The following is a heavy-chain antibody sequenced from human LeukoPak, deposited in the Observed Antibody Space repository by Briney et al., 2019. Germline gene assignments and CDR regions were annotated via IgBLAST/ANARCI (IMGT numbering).Heavy chain of an antibody. J-gene: IGHJ4*02. D-gene: IGHD4-11*01. CDR3: ARVRGYSNYVSY. Sequence: PGGSLRLSCAASGFTFSSYSMNWVRQAPGQGLDWVSSISSSSSYIYYADSVKGRFTISRDNAKNSLYLQMNSLRAEDTAVYYCARVRGYSNYVSYWGQGTLVTVSS. V-gene: IGHV3-21*01. CDR2: ISSSSSYI. CDR1: GFTFSSYS.